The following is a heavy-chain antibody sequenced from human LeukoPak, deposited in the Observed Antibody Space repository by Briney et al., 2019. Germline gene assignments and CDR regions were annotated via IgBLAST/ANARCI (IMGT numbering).Heavy chain of an antibody. D-gene: IGHD3-3*01. V-gene: IGHV4-39*02. J-gene: IGHJ4*02. Sequence: PSETLSLTCTVSGGSISSSSYYWGWIRQPPGKGLGWIGSIYYSGSTYYNPSLKSRVTISVDTSKNQFSLKLSSVTAADTAVYYCAREGGFYRPLDYSGQGTLVTVSS. CDR2: IYYSGST. CDR1: GGSISSSSYY. CDR3: AREGGFYRPLDY.